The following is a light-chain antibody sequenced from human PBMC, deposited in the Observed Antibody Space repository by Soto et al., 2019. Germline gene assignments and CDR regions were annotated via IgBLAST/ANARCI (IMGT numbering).Light chain of an antibody. Sequence: DIVMTQSPLSLPVTPGEPASISCRSSQSLLHSNGYNYLDWYLQKPGQSPQLLIYLGSNRASGVPDRFSGSGSGTDFTLKISRVEAEDVGVYYCMQALQTTGELYTFGQGTKLEIK. CDR2: LGS. J-gene: IGKJ2*01. V-gene: IGKV2-28*01. CDR3: MQALQTTGELYT. CDR1: QSLLHSNGYNY.